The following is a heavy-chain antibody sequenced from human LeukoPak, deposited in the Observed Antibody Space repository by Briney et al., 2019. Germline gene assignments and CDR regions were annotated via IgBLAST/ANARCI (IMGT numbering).Heavy chain of an antibody. CDR2: INSDGSST. J-gene: IGHJ6*02. CDR3: AREGPYCSSTSCYYYYGMDV. D-gene: IGHD2-2*01. CDR1: GFTFSSYW. Sequence: GGSLRLSCAASGFTFSSYWMHWVRQAPGKGLVWVSRINSDGSSTSYADSVKGRFTISRDNAKNTLYLQMNSLRAEDTAVYYCAREGPYCSSTSCYYYYGMDVWGQGPRSPSP. V-gene: IGHV3-74*01.